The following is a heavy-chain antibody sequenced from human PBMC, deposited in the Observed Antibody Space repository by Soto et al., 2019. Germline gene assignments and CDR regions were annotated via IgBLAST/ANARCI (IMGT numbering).Heavy chain of an antibody. CDR2: IYPNTGGT. J-gene: IGHJ4*02. CDR3: AVVSCRDGICHPCAF. CDR1: EYIFSHSS. D-gene: IGHD2-15*01. Sequence: ASVKVSWKPSEYIFSHSSIQWVRQAPGQGLEWMGWIYPNTGGTSFAQKFQDRVTLTSDTSITTAYMELSRLKSDDTAVYYCAVVSCRDGICHPCAFWGPGTLVTVS. V-gene: IGHV1-2*02.